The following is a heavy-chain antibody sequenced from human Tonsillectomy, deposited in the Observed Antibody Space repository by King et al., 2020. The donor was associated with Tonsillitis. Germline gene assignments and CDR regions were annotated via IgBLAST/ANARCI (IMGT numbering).Heavy chain of an antibody. Sequence: VPLPPWGAVLLPPSAPLSLPCAVSGGSFPPSSYNWLRPSPGTGLAWLGAIHSRGLAPSHPSLPSRVTMSVATSQPQFSLILSSMTAADTARYYCATSNSGNYYDGFDVWGQGRRVTVAS. CDR2: IHSRGLA. CDR1: GGSFPPSS. CDR3: ATSNSGNYYDGFDV. V-gene: IGHV4-34*01. J-gene: IGHJ3*01. D-gene: IGHD1-26*01.